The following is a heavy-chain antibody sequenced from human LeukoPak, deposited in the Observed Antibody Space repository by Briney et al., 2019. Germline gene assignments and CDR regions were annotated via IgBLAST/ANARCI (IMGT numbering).Heavy chain of an antibody. Sequence: SVKVSCKASGGTFSSYAISWVRLAPGQGLEWMGGIIPIFGTANYAQKFQGRVTITADESPRTAYMELSSLRSEDTAVYYCASCIAAAYNWFDPWGQGTLVTVSS. D-gene: IGHD6-13*01. CDR3: ASCIAAAYNWFDP. CDR2: IIPIFGTA. CDR1: GGTFSSYA. V-gene: IGHV1-69*01. J-gene: IGHJ5*02.